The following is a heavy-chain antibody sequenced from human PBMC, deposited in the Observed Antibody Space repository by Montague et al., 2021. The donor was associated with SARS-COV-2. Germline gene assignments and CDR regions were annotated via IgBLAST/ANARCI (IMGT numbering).Heavy chain of an antibody. Sequence: SETLSLTCTVSGGSISSYYWSWIRQPPGKGLEWIGSIYYSGTTYYNPSLQSRVTISVDTSKKQFSLKLSSVTAADTAVYYCARKTYTSGWFQQFDYWGQGTLVTVSS. CDR1: GGSISSYY. J-gene: IGHJ4*02. V-gene: IGHV4-59*05. CDR3: ARKTYTSGWFQQFDY. D-gene: IGHD6-19*01. CDR2: IYYSGTT.